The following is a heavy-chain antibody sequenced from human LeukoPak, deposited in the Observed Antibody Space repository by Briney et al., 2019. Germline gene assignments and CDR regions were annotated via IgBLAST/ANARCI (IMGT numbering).Heavy chain of an antibody. V-gene: IGHV3-11*05. CDR2: ISSSSSYT. CDR1: GFTFSDYY. Sequence: NSGGSLRLFCAASGFTFSDYYMSWIRQAPGKGLEWVSYISSSSSYTNYADSVKGRFTISRDNAKNSLYLQMNSLRAEDTAVYYCAAESIYYDSSGYYSRWGQGTLVTVSS. J-gene: IGHJ4*02. CDR3: AAESIYYDSSGYYSR. D-gene: IGHD3-22*01.